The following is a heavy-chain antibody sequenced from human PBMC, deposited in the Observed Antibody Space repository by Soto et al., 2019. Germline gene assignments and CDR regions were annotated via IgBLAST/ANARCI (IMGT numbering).Heavy chain of an antibody. D-gene: IGHD3-22*01. J-gene: IGHJ3*02. CDR1: GYSFTSYW. V-gene: IGHV5-51*01. CDR2: IYPGDSDT. Sequence: PGESLKTSCKGSGYSFTSYWIGWVRQMPGKGLEWMGIIYPGDSDTRYSPSFQGQVTISADKSISTAYLQWSSLKASDTAMYYCAKVRDYYASSGYPPPHGAFDIWGQGTMVTVSS. CDR3: AKVRDYYASSGYPPPHGAFDI.